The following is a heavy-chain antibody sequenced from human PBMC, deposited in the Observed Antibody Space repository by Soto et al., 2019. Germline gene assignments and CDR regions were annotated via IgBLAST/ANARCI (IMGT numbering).Heavy chain of an antibody. CDR1: GYTFTRSG. V-gene: IGHV1-18*01. D-gene: IGHD3-16*01. CDR2: INGYNGNT. Sequence: QVQLVQSGAEVKKPGASVKVSCKASGYTFTRSGISWVRQAPGKGLEWMGWINGYNGNTNYAQKFQCRIPMTTDTPTSTAYIELRSLRSDDTAEYYCARMGDVPYSDYGMDVWGQGTTFIVSS. J-gene: IGHJ6*02. CDR3: ARMGDVPYSDYGMDV.